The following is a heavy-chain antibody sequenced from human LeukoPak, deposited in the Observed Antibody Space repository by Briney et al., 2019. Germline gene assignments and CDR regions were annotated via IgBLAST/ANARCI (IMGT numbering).Heavy chain of an antibody. CDR2: ISGSGGST. Sequence: PGGSLRLSCAASGFTFSSYAMSWVRQAPGKGLEWVSAISGSGGSTYYADSVKGRFTISRDNSKNTLYLQMNSLRAEDTAVYYCAKVSSEYYDFWSARPYFDYWGQGTLVIVSS. D-gene: IGHD3-3*01. V-gene: IGHV3-23*01. J-gene: IGHJ4*02. CDR3: AKVSSEYYDFWSARPYFDY. CDR1: GFTFSSYA.